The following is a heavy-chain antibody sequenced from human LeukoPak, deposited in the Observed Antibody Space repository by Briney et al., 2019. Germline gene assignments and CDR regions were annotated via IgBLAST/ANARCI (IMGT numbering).Heavy chain of an antibody. CDR3: ASYPHSSSWYEDY. Sequence: PGGSLRLSCAASGFTFSSYAMSWVRQAPGKGLEWVALISYDASNEYYADSVKGRFTISRDNSENTLYLQMNSLRAEDTAVYYCASYPHSSSWYEDYWGQGTLVTVSS. D-gene: IGHD6-13*01. J-gene: IGHJ4*02. CDR2: ISYDASNE. V-gene: IGHV3-30*04. CDR1: GFTFSSYA.